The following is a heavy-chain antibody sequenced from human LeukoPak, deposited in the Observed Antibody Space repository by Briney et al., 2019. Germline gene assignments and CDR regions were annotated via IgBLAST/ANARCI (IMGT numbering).Heavy chain of an antibody. V-gene: IGHV3-23*01. CDR2: ISGSGGNT. Sequence: GGFLRLSCAASGFTFSSYAMSWVRQAPGKGLEWVSAISGSGGNTYYADSVKGRFTISRDNSKNTLYLQMNSLRAEDTAVYYCAKVYCSSTSCFDPWGQGTLVTVSS. J-gene: IGHJ5*02. CDR1: GFTFSSYA. CDR3: AKVYCSSTSCFDP. D-gene: IGHD2-2*01.